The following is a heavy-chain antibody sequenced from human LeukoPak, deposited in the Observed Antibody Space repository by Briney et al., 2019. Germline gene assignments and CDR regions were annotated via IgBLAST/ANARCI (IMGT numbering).Heavy chain of an antibody. V-gene: IGHV3-23*01. Sequence: GGSLRLSCAASGFPLSSYAMGWVRQAPGKGLEWVSGISGSNNSTYYADSVKGRFTISRDNSKNTLYLLMNSLRAEDTAVYYCAKATVASSSSNWFDPWGQGTLVTVSS. CDR2: ISGSNNST. CDR3: AKATVASSSSNWFDP. D-gene: IGHD4-11*01. CDR1: GFPLSSYA. J-gene: IGHJ5*02.